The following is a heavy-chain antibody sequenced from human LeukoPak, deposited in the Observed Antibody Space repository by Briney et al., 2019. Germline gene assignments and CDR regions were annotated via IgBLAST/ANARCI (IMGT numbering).Heavy chain of an antibody. J-gene: IGHJ5*02. CDR3: AMTIFGVVIIAGWFDH. V-gene: IGHV1-69*02. CDR1: GGTFISYT. D-gene: IGHD3-3*01. Sequence: GASVKVSCKASGGTFISYTISWVRQAPGQGREGMGRIIPILGIANYAQKFQGRVTITADKSTSTAYMELSRLRSEDTAVYYCAMTIFGVVIIAGWFDHWGQGTLVAVSS. CDR2: IIPILGIA.